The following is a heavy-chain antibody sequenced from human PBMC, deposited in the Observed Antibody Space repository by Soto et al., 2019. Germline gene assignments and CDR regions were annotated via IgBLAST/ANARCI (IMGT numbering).Heavy chain of an antibody. D-gene: IGHD3-16*01. V-gene: IGHV4-39*01. CDR3: ASRRDDFDY. Sequence: SETLSLTCTVSGGSISSSSYYWGWIRQPPGKGLEWIGSIYYSGSTYYNPSLKSRVTISVDTSKNQFSLKLSSVTAADTAVYYCASRRDDFDYWGQGTLVTVSS. CDR1: GGSISSSSYY. J-gene: IGHJ4*02. CDR2: IYYSGST.